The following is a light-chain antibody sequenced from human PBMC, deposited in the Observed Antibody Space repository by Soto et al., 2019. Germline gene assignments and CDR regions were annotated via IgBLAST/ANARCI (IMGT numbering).Light chain of an antibody. CDR2: GAS. CDR3: QQYNNWPGS. J-gene: IGKJ1*01. Sequence: EIVMTQSPATLSVSPGERATVSCRASQSVSSNLAWYQQKPGQAPRLLIYGASTRATGIPARFSGSGSGTEFTPTISSLQSEDFAVYYCQQYNNWPGSFGQGTKVEIK. V-gene: IGKV3-15*01. CDR1: QSVSSN.